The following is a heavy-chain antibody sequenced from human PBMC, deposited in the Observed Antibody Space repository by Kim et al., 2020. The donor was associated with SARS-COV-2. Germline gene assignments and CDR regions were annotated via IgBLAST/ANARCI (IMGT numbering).Heavy chain of an antibody. CDR1: GFTFSDYW. CDR3: TRGGHGHCSGGSCYTGEY. CDR2: LNHDGSST. D-gene: IGHD2-15*01. J-gene: IGHJ1*01. Sequence: GGSLRLSCAASGFTFSDYWMHWVRQAPGKGLVWVSRLNHDGSSTDYADSVKGRFTISRDNAKNTLYLHMNSLRAEDAAVYFCTRGGHGHCSGGSCYTGEYWRQGTLVPVSS. V-gene: IGHV3-74*01.